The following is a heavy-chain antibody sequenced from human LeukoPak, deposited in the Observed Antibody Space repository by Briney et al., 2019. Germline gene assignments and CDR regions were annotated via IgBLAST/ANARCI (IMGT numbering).Heavy chain of an antibody. CDR1: GGSISTYY. J-gene: IGHJ6*02. CDR2: INHSGST. V-gene: IGHV4-34*01. D-gene: IGHD2-2*01. Sequence: PSETLPLTCTVSGGSISTYYWSWIRQPPGKGLEWIGEINHSGSTNYNPSLKSRVTISVDTSKNQFSLKLSSVTAADTAVYYCARTVLGYCSSTSCYQLYYYYGMDVWGQGTTVTVSS. CDR3: ARTVLGYCSSTSCYQLYYYYGMDV.